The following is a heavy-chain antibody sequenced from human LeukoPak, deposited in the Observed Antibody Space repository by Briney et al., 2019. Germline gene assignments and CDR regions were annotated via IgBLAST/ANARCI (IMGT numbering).Heavy chain of an antibody. J-gene: IGHJ5*02. CDR2: IWYDGSRD. CDR1: GYSFSTHG. D-gene: IGHD2-15*01. Sequence: GGSLRLSCVASGYSFSTHGIQWVRQAPGKGLEWVAVIWYDGSRDDYAESVKGRFTVSRDNANSTAYLQMNSLRVEDTAVYYCVRILGGSRFDPWGQGALVTVSS. V-gene: IGHV3-33*01. CDR3: VRILGGSRFDP.